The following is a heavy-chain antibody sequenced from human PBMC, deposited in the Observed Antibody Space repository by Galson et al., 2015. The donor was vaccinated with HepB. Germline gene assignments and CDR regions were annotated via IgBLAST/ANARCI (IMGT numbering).Heavy chain of an antibody. J-gene: IGHJ6*02. CDR3: ATEGKLGGYYYYGMDV. CDR2: FDPEDGET. V-gene: IGHV1-24*01. D-gene: IGHD3-16*01. Sequence: SVKVSCKVSGYTLTELSMHWVRQAPGKGLEWMGGFDPEDGETIYAQKFQGRVTMTEDTSTDTAYMELSSLRSEDTAAYYCATEGKLGGYYYYGMDVWGQGTTVTVSS. CDR1: GYTLTELS.